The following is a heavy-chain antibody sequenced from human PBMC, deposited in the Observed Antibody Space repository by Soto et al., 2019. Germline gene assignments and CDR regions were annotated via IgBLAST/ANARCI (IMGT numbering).Heavy chain of an antibody. V-gene: IGHV1-69*12. J-gene: IGHJ6*02. CDR2: IIPIFSTP. D-gene: IGHD2-15*01. Sequence: QVQLVQSGAEVKKPGSSVTVSCKASGGTFGNSAISWVRQAPGQGLEWMGGIIPIFSTPDYAQKFQGRITITADDSTTTDYMELTSLKSEATAVYYCAREKDRQQLGGNSYYGIDVWGPGTTVTVSS. CDR3: AREKDRQQLGGNSYYGIDV. CDR1: GGTFGNSA.